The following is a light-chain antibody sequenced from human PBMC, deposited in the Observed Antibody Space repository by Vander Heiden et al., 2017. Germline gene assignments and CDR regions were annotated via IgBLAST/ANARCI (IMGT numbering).Light chain of an antibody. V-gene: IGLV2-14*04. CDR3: SSDTSSSTYG. CDR1: SSDVGGYNF. CDR2: DVS. Sequence: TGTSSDVGGYNFVSWYPQHPGKAPKLMVYDVSNRPSGVSNRFSGSKSGNTASLTISGLQAEDEAEYYCSSDTSSSTYGFGTGTKVTVL. J-gene: IGLJ1*01.